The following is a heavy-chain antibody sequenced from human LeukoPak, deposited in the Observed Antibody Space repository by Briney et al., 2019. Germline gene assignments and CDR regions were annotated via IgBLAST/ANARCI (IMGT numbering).Heavy chain of an antibody. D-gene: IGHD2-21*01. J-gene: IGHJ4*02. CDR2: ISNGGGST. V-gene: IGHV3-23*01. CDR1: GFIFSNYA. CDR3: AKDRTGEKSISGNY. Sequence: LTGGSLGLSCAASGFIFSNYAMSWVRQAPGKGLEWVSTISNGGGSTYYADSVKGRFTISRDNSKNTLYLQMNSPRAEDTAVYYCAKDRTGEKSISGNYWGQGILVTVSS.